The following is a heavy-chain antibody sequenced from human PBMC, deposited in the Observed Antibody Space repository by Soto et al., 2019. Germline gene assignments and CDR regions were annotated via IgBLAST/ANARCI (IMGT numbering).Heavy chain of an antibody. D-gene: IGHD3-16*01. CDR3: ASGDSPYVWFNEF. V-gene: IGHV1-69*01. CDR2: IIPVFGTP. Sequence: QEQLVQSGADVKKPGSSVKFSCKAPGGRFSSYAISWVRQSPGQGLEWLGGIIPVFGTPSYAQKFQGRVTITADESTNTAYMEWSSLRSEDTAIYYCASGDSPYVWFNEFWGQGSLVTVSA. CDR1: GGRFSSYA. J-gene: IGHJ4*02.